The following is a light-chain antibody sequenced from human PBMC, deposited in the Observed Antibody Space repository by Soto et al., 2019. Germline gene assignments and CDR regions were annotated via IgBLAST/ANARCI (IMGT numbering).Light chain of an antibody. CDR3: QQRGNWPPNT. CDR1: QSVSAY. CDR2: GAS. V-gene: IGKV3-11*01. Sequence: EIVLTQSPATLSLSPGERATLSCRASQSVSAYLAWYQQKPGQAPRLLIYGASHRATGIPARFSGSGSGTEFTLTISSLEPEDFAVYYCQQRGNWPPNTFGQGTRLEIK. J-gene: IGKJ2*01.